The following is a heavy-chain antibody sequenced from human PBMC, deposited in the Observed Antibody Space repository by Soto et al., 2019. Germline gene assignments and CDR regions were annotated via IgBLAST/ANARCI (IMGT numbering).Heavy chain of an antibody. J-gene: IGHJ4*02. CDR3: AKDQRAQGTSSSGYPEY. Sequence: QVQLVESGGGVVQPGRSLRLSCAASGFTFSSYGMHWVRQAPGKGLEWVAVISYDGSNKYYADSVKGRFTISRDNSKNTLYMQMHRLRAEDTAVYYCAKDQRAQGTSSSGYPEYWGQGTLVTVAS. CDR2: ISYDGSNK. V-gene: IGHV3-30*18. D-gene: IGHD6-13*01. CDR1: GFTFSSYG.